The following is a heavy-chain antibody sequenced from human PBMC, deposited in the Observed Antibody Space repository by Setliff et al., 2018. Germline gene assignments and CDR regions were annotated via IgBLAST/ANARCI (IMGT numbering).Heavy chain of an antibody. V-gene: IGHV4-59*08. CDR3: ARAAAGNTGPFDL. CDR2: IYYSGST. Sequence: SETLSLTCAVYGGSFSDYYWSWIRQPPGKGLEWIGYIYYSGSTNYNPSLKSRVTISVDTSKNQFSLKLSSVTASDTAVYYCARAAAGNTGPFDLWGQGSPVTVSS. CDR1: GGSFSDYY. J-gene: IGHJ4*02. D-gene: IGHD4-17*01.